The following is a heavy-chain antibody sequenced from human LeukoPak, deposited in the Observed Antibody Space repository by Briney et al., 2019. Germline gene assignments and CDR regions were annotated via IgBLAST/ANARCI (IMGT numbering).Heavy chain of an antibody. D-gene: IGHD3-22*01. V-gene: IGHV4-39*01. CDR1: GGSISSSSYY. J-gene: IGHJ3*02. Sequence: SETLSLTCTVSGGSISSSSYYWGWIRQPPGTGLEWIGSIYYSGSTYYNPSLKSRVTISVDTSKNQFSLKLSSVTAADTAVYYCARLAYSYYYDSSNAFDIWGQGTMVTVSS. CDR2: IYYSGST. CDR3: ARLAYSYYYDSSNAFDI.